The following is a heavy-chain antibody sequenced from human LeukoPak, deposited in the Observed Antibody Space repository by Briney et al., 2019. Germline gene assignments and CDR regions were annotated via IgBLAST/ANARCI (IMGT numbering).Heavy chain of an antibody. V-gene: IGHV3-21*01. CDR2: ISSSSSYI. J-gene: IGHJ6*03. Sequence: PGGSLRLSCAASGFTFSSYEMNWVRQAPGKGLEWVSSISSSSSYIYYADSAKGRFTISRDNAKNSLYLQMNSLRAEDTAVYYCARVSSGWYFGHYYYYMDVWGKGTTVTVSS. CDR3: ARVSSGWYFGHYYYYMDV. D-gene: IGHD6-19*01. CDR1: GFTFSSYE.